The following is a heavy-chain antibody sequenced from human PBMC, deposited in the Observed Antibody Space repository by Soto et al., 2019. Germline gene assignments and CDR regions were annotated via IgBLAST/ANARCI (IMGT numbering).Heavy chain of an antibody. Sequence: ASVKVSCKASGYSFSTYDINWVRQAAGQGLEWMGWVNPKSGNTDYAQRFRGRVTMTSNTSISTAYMELSALTPEDTAVYYCARPYCDSTSCYTDWFDPWGQGTLVTVSS. V-gene: IGHV1-8*01. CDR1: GYSFSTYD. CDR3: ARPYCDSTSCYTDWFDP. J-gene: IGHJ5*02. D-gene: IGHD2-2*02. CDR2: VNPKSGNT.